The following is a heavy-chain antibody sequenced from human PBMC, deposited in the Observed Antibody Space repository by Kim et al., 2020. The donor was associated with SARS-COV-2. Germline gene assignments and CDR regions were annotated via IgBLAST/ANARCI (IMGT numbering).Heavy chain of an antibody. CDR1: GVSMISSSYY. D-gene: IGHD3-16*01. J-gene: IGHJ3*01. V-gene: IGHV4-39*02. CDR3: YYDTS. CDR2: VYYSGKT. Sequence: SETLSLTCSVSGVSMISSSYYWAWIRQPPGKGLEWIGSVYYSGKTYYNSSLESRVTISVDTSKNHFSLTLTSVAAADTATYYCYYDTSWGPGTKVTVSS.